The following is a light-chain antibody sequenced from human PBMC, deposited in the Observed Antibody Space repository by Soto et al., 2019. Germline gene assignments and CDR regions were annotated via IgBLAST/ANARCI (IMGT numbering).Light chain of an antibody. Sequence: QSALTQPPSVSGSPGQSIAISCTGTSSDVGGYNYVSWYQQHPGKAPELLIYDVSNRPSGVSNRFSGSKSGNTASLTISGLQAEDAADFYRSSYTSSGSYVFGTGNKLTVL. CDR3: SSYTSSGSYV. CDR2: DVS. CDR1: SSDVGGYNY. V-gene: IGLV2-14*03. J-gene: IGLJ1*01.